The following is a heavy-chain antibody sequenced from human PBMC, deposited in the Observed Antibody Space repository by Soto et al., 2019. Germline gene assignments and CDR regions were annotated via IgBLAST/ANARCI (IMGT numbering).Heavy chain of an antibody. CDR3: ARHGVATSPDY. CDR2: IYPGDSDT. CDR1: GYSFTSYW. J-gene: IGHJ4*02. D-gene: IGHD5-12*01. Sequence: GESLKISCKGSGYSFTSYWIGWVRQMPGKGQEWMGIIYPGDSDTRYSPSFQGQVTISADKSISTAYLQWSSLNASDTAMYYWARHGVATSPDYWGQGTLVTVSS. V-gene: IGHV5-51*01.